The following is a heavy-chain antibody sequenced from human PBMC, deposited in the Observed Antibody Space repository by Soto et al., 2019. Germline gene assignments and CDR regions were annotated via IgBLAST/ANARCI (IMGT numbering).Heavy chain of an antibody. D-gene: IGHD5-12*01. V-gene: IGHV5-10-1*01. CDR1: GYSFTSYW. CDR2: IDPSDSYT. J-gene: IGHJ5*02. CDR3: ARHEESDIVATITVDWFDP. Sequence: GESLKISCKGSGYSFTSYWISWVRQMPGKGLEWMGRIDPSDSYTNYSPSFQGHVTISADKSISTAYLQWSSLKASDTAMYYCARHEESDIVATITVDWFDPWGQGTLVTVSS.